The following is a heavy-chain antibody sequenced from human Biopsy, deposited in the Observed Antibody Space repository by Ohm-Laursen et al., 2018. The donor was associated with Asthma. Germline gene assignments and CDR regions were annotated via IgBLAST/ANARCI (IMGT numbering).Heavy chain of an antibody. Sequence: RSLRLSCAASGFTFGSYGMHWVRQAPGKGLGWVAVVSNDGKKKYYADSVKGRFTISRDNSKNTLYLQMNSLRAEDTAVYYCARSIYDFWSGYYGMDVWGQGTTVTVSS. J-gene: IGHJ6*02. V-gene: IGHV3-30*03. CDR2: VSNDGKKK. CDR1: GFTFGSYG. CDR3: ARSIYDFWSGYYGMDV. D-gene: IGHD3-3*01.